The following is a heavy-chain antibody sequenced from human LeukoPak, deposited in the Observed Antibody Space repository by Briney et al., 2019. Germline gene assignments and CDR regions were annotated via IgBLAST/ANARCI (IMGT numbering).Heavy chain of an antibody. J-gene: IGHJ4*02. D-gene: IGHD4-17*01. CDR2: IYPGDSDT. V-gene: IGHV5-51*01. CDR1: GYSFTNYW. Sequence: GESLKISCKGVGYSFTNYWIGWVRQMPGKGMEWMGVIYPGDSDTRYSPSFRGQVTISADKSISTSYLQWSSLKTSDSAIYYCARPMGDGDYFWGQGTLVTVSS. CDR3: ARPMGDGDYF.